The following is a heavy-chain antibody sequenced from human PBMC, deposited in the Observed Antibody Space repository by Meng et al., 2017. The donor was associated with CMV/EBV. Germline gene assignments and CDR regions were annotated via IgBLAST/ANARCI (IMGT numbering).Heavy chain of an antibody. V-gene: IGHV4-30-4*08. J-gene: IGHJ6*02. CDR2: IYYSGST. Sequence: GSFSSGDYYWSWIRQPPGKGLEWIGYIYYSGSTYYNPSLKSRVTISVDTSKNQFSLKLSSVTAADTAVYYCAREGVTRYYYYGMDVWGQGTTVTVSS. CDR1: GSFSSGDYY. D-gene: IGHD4-11*01. CDR3: AREGVTRYYYYGMDV.